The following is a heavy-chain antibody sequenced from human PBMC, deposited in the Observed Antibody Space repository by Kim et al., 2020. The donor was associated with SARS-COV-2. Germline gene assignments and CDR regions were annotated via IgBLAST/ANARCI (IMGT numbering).Heavy chain of an antibody. Sequence: GGSLRLSCAASGFTFSSYAMSWVRQAPGKGLEWVSAMSGNGGSTYYADSVKGRFTISRDNSKNTLSLQMNSLRAEDTAVYYCAKDLRYSSSWPTFYYWGDGTLCTVSS. D-gene: IGHD6-13*01. J-gene: IGHJ4*01. V-gene: IGHV3-23*01. CDR2: MSGNGGST. CDR1: GFTFSSYA. CDR3: AKDLRYSSSWPTFYY.